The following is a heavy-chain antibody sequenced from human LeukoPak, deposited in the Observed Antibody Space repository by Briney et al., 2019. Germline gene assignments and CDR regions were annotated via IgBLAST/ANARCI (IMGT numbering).Heavy chain of an antibody. Sequence: PSEALSLTCTVSGGSISSYYWSWIRQSPGKGLEWIGYIYYSGSTNYNPSLKSRVTISVDTSKNQFSLKLSSVTAADTAVYYCARLKGYSSGWYPSYYFDYWGQGTLVTVSS. J-gene: IGHJ4*02. D-gene: IGHD6-19*01. CDR3: ARLKGYSSGWYPSYYFDY. V-gene: IGHV4-59*08. CDR2: IYYSGST. CDR1: GGSISSYY.